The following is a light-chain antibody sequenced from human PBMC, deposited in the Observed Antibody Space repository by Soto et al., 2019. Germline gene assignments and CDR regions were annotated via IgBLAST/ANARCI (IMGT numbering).Light chain of an antibody. Sequence: QSVLTQPASVSGSLEQSITISCTGTSGDVGGYNYVSWYQQHPGKAPKLMIYEVSNRPSGVSNRFSGSKSGNTASLTISGFQAEDEADYYCSSYTSSSTLVLGGGTKLTVL. V-gene: IGLV2-14*01. CDR2: EVS. CDR3: SSYTSSSTLV. CDR1: SGDVGGYNY. J-gene: IGLJ2*01.